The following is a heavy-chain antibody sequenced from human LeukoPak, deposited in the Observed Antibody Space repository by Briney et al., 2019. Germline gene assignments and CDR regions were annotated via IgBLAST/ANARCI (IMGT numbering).Heavy chain of an antibody. CDR3: ARGPGNPTRNDY. CDR1: GFTFSSYG. V-gene: IGHV3-30*03. J-gene: IGHJ4*02. CDR2: ISYDGSNK. Sequence: GGSLRLSCAASGFTFSSYGMHWVRQAPGKGLEWVAVISYDGSNKYYADSVKGRFTISRDNSKNTLYLQMNSLRAEDTAVYYCARGPGNPTRNDYWAREPWSPSPQ.